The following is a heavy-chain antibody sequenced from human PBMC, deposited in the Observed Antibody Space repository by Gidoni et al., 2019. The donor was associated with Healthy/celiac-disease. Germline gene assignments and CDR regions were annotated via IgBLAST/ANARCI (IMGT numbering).Heavy chain of an antibody. Sequence: EVQLVESGGGLVQPGRSLRLSCAASGFTFDDYAMHWVRQAPGKGLGWVSGISWNSGSIGYADSVKGRFTISRDNAKNSLYLQMNSLRAEDTALYYCAKDRRDNWTFDYWGQGTLVTVSS. CDR1: GFTFDDYA. J-gene: IGHJ4*02. D-gene: IGHD1-20*01. V-gene: IGHV3-9*01. CDR2: ISWNSGSI. CDR3: AKDRRDNWTFDY.